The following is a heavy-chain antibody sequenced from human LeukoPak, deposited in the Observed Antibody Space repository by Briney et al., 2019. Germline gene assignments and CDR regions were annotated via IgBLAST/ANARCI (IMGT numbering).Heavy chain of an antibody. CDR1: GFTFNNYG. D-gene: IGHD2-2*01. J-gene: IGHJ4*02. Sequence: GKSLRLSCAASGFTFNNYGMHWVRQAPGKGLEWEAVISYDGRNIHYPDSVKGRFTISRDISTDTLWLQMDSLRTEDTAVYYCAKGPLRGTAAAIDYWGQGTLVTVPS. CDR2: ISYDGRNI. CDR3: AKGPLRGTAAAIDY. V-gene: IGHV3-30*18.